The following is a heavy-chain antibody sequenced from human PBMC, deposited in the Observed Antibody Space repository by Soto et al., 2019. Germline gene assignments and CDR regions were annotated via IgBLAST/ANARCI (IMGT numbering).Heavy chain of an antibody. Sequence: TCTVSGGSISSYYLSWIRQPPGKGLEWMGWISAYNGNTNYAQKLQGRVTMTTDTSTSTAYMELRSLRSDDTAVYYCARLMEGPYDYWGQGTLVTVSS. CDR2: ISAYNGNT. J-gene: IGHJ4*02. V-gene: IGHV1-18*04. CDR3: ARLMEGPYDY. D-gene: IGHD2-8*01. CDR1: GGSISSYY.